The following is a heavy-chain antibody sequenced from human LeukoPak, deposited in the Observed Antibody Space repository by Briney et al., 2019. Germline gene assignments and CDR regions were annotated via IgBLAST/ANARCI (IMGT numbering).Heavy chain of an antibody. Sequence: SETLSLTCAVSGYSISSGYYWGWIRQPPGKGLEWIGSIYHAGNTDYNASLQSRLTMSVDTSENQFPLSLKSVTAADTAVYYCARQIAARPDYFDYWGQGTLVTVSS. V-gene: IGHV4-38-2*01. D-gene: IGHD6-6*01. CDR3: ARQIAARPDYFDY. CDR1: GYSISSGYY. J-gene: IGHJ4*02. CDR2: IYHAGNT.